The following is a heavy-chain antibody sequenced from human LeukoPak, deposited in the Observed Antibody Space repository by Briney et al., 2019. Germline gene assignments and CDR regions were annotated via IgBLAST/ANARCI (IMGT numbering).Heavy chain of an antibody. J-gene: IGHJ3*01. D-gene: IGHD3-3*01. Sequence: GGSLRLSCETSGFPFHSFAMSWVRPAPGKGLQWVASLKGSAGDTYLEDSLRGRFTISRENTKKTLYLQMNSLRVEDTAVYYCVQGSNHYDPSGYFGSGYFDVWGQGTVVTVSS. CDR3: VQGSNHYDPSGYFGSGYFDV. CDR1: GFPFHSFA. V-gene: IGHV3-23*01. CDR2: LKGSAGDT.